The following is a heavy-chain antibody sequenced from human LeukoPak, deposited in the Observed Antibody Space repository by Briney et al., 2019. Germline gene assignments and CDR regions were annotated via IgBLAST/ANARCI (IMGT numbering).Heavy chain of an antibody. Sequence: PGGSLRLSCAASGFTFSTYAMSWVRQAPGKGLEWVANIKQDGSEKYYVDSVKGRFTISRDNAKNSLYLQMNSLRAEDTAVYYCARNLIAVAGTDAFDIWGQGTMVTVSS. CDR1: GFTFSTYA. V-gene: IGHV3-7*01. CDR2: IKQDGSEK. D-gene: IGHD6-19*01. CDR3: ARNLIAVAGTDAFDI. J-gene: IGHJ3*02.